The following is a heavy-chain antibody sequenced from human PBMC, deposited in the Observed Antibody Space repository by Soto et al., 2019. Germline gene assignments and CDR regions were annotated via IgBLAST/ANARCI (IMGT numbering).Heavy chain of an antibody. Sequence: PSETLSLTCAVSSGPISSSNWWSWVRQPPGKGPEWIGEIYHSGSTNYNPSLKSRVTISVDKSTNQFSLKLSSVTAADTAVYYCAGGITVAGPSRDGFDIWGQGTMVTVSS. CDR1: SGPISSSNW. D-gene: IGHD6-19*01. CDR3: AGGITVAGPSRDGFDI. J-gene: IGHJ3*02. CDR2: IYHSGST. V-gene: IGHV4-4*02.